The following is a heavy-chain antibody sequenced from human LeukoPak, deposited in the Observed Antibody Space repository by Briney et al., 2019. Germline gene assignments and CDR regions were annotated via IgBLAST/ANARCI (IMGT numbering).Heavy chain of an antibody. CDR3: AKDRAVTTRYYYYGMDV. V-gene: IGHV3-30*18. D-gene: IGHD4-17*01. J-gene: IGHJ6*02. CDR2: ISYDGSNK. CDR1: GFTFSSYG. Sequence: PGGSLRLSCAASGFTFSSYGMHWVRQAPGKGLEWVAVISYDGSNKYYAASVKGRFTISRDNSKNTLYLQMNSLRAEDTAVYYCAKDRAVTTRYYYYGMDVWGQGTTVTVSS.